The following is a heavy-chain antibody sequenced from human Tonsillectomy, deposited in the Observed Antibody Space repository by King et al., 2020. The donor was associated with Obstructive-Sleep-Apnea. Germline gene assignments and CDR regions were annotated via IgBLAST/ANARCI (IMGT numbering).Heavy chain of an antibody. J-gene: IGHJ6*02. CDR1: GGSIHTYY. CDR2: IYYTGST. D-gene: IGHD3-10*01. V-gene: IGHV4-59*01. Sequence: QVQLQESGPGLVKPSETLSLTCTVSGGSIHTYYWNWIRQPPGKGLEWIGYIYYTGSTNYNPSLKSRVSMSVDTSKNQFSLKVSSVTAADTAVYYCAREEFGDWNHYYFYGMDVWGQGTTVTVSS. CDR3: AREEFGDWNHYYFYGMDV.